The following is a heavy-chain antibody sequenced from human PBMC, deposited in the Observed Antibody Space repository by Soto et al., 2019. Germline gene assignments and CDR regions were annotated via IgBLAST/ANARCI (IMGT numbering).Heavy chain of an antibody. D-gene: IGHD3-22*01. V-gene: IGHV3-11*01. CDR3: ARDLYYDGSGYYSGGIDY. J-gene: IGHJ4*02. CDR1: GFTFSAYY. Sequence: QVQLVESGGGMVNPGGSLRLSCAASGFTFSAYYVGWIRQAPGKGLEWVSYISGSGGTMYYADSVKGRFTISRDNTKNSLYLQMNSLRAEDTAVYYCARDLYYDGSGYYSGGIDYWGQETLVTVSS. CDR2: ISGSGGTM.